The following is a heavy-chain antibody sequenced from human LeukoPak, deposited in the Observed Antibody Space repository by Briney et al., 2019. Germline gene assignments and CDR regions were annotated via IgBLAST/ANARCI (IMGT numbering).Heavy chain of an antibody. CDR2: INHSGST. J-gene: IGHJ6*02. CDR3: SGGCPYYYGMDV. V-gene: IGHV4-34*01. CDR1: GGSFSGYY. Sequence: SETLSLTCAVYGGSFSGYYWSWIRQPPGKGLEWIGEINHSGSTNYNPSLKSRVTISVDTSKNQFSLKLSSVTAADTAVYYCSGGCPYYYGMDVWGQGTTVTVSS.